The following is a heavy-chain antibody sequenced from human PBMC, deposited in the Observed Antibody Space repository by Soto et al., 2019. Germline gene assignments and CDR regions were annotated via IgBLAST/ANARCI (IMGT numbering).Heavy chain of an antibody. V-gene: IGHV5-51*01. CDR3: ARRSRGPTVNTSKYYYYYGMDV. D-gene: IGHD4-17*01. Sequence: EPIKVYNQSAGRNIINYWIALVSHMHGRGLEWMGLIFPRDSDTRYNSSFEGQVTISSDRSIATAYLQWTSLKASDTAMYYCARRSRGPTVNTSKYYYYYGMDVWGQGTTVTVSS. J-gene: IGHJ6*02. CDR1: GRNIINYW. CDR2: IFPRDSDT.